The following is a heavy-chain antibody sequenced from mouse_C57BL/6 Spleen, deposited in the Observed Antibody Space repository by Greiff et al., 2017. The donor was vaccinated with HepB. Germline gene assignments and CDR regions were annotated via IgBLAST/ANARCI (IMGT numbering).Heavy chain of an antibody. D-gene: IGHD2-2*01. CDR3: ARDRVGYNVDY. J-gene: IGHJ2*01. Sequence: QVQLQQSGAELVKPGASVKMSCKASGYTFTSYWITWVKQRPGQGLEWIGDIYPGSGSTNYNEKFKSKATLTVDTSSSTAYMQLSSLTSEDSAVYYCARDRVGYNVDYWGQGTTLTVSS. CDR1: GYTFTSYW. V-gene: IGHV1-55*01. CDR2: IYPGSGST.